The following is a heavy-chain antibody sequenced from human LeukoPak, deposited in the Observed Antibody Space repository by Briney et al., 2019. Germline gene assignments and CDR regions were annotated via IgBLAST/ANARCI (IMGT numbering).Heavy chain of an antibody. CDR1: GIVFSDYY. D-gene: IGHD1-1*01. CDR3: ARRTSLTGIIDL. J-gene: IGHJ5*02. V-gene: IGHV3-11*04. Sequence: GGSLRLSCAASGIVFSDYYMTWVRQAPGKGLESISYISYTGRTTHYADSVKGRFTISRDNAQKSLYLQMNSLRADDTAVYYCARRTSLTGIIDLWGQGTVVSVSS. CDR2: ISYTGRTT.